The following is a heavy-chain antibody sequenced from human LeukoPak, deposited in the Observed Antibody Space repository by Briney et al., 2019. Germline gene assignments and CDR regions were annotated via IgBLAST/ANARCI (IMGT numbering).Heavy chain of an antibody. V-gene: IGHV1-18*01. CDR1: GYTFTSYG. CDR2: ISAYNGNT. CDR3: ASGVATIISPRYYYMDV. Sequence: ASVKVSCKASGYTFTSYGISWVRQAPGQGLERMGWISAYNGNTNYAQKLQGRVTMTTDTSTSTAYMELRSLRSDDTAVYYCASGVATIISPRYYYMDVWGKGTTVTVSS. D-gene: IGHD5-12*01. J-gene: IGHJ6*03.